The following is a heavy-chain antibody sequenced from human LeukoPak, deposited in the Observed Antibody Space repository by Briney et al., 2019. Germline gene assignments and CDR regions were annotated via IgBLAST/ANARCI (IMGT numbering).Heavy chain of an antibody. D-gene: IGHD3-22*01. CDR3: AKCYAYYDSSGDFDY. CDR2: ISGSGDST. Sequence: PGGSLRLSCAASGFTFSSYAMSWVRQAPGKGLEWVSAISGSGDSTYYADSVKGRFTISRDNSKNTLCLQMNSLRAEDTAVYYCAKCYAYYDSSGDFDYWGQGTLVTVSS. V-gene: IGHV3-23*01. J-gene: IGHJ4*02. CDR1: GFTFSSYA.